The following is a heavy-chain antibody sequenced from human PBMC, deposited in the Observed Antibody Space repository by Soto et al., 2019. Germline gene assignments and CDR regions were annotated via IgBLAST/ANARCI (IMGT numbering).Heavy chain of an antibody. CDR3: AGNLFDY. J-gene: IGHJ4*02. V-gene: IGHV3-7*01. Sequence: PGGSLRLSCAASGFTFSSYAMSWVRQAPGKGLEWVANIKQDGSETYYVDSVKGRFTISRDNAKNSLYLQMNSLRAEDTAVYYCAGNLFDYWGQGTLVTVSS. CDR1: GFTFSSYA. CDR2: IKQDGSET.